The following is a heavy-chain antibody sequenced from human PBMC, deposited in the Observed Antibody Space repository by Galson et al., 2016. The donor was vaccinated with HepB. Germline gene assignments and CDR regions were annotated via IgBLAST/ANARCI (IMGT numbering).Heavy chain of an antibody. CDR2: INHSGST. CDR1: GGSFSGYY. CDR3: ARGSHGYYYGSGSYSKGYYFDY. V-gene: IGHV4-34*01. D-gene: IGHD3-10*01. J-gene: IGHJ4*02. Sequence: SETLSLTCAVYGGSFSGYYWSWIRQPPGKGLEWIGEINHSGSTNYNPSLKSRVTISVDTSKNQFSLNLTSVTAADTAVYYCARGSHGYYYGSGSYSKGYYFDYWGQGIPVTVSS.